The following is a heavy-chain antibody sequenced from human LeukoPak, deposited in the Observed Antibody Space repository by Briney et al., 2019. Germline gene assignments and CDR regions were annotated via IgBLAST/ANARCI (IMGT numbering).Heavy chain of an antibody. J-gene: IGHJ4*02. CDR3: ARVRVAAAGTYGRFDY. CDR1: GGSFSGYY. D-gene: IGHD6-13*01. CDR2: INHSGST. Sequence: PSETLSLTCAVYGGSFSGYYWSWLRQPPGKGLEWLGEINHSGSTNYNPSLKSRVTISVDTSKNQFSLKLSSVTAADTAVYYCARVRVAAAGTYGRFDYWGQGTLVTVSS. V-gene: IGHV4-34*01.